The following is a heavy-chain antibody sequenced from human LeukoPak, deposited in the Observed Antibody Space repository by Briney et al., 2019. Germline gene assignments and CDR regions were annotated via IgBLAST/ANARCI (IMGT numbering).Heavy chain of an antibody. CDR2: ISSSGSTI. CDR3: ARDGVRKYSSSSGY. D-gene: IGHD6-13*01. V-gene: IGHV3-11*04. Sequence: GGSLRLSCAASGFTSSDYYMSWIRQAPGKGLEWVSYISSSGSTIYYADSVKGRFTISRDNAKNSLYLQMNSLRAEDTAVYYCARDGVRKYSSSSGYWGQGTLVTVSS. CDR1: GFTSSDYY. J-gene: IGHJ4*02.